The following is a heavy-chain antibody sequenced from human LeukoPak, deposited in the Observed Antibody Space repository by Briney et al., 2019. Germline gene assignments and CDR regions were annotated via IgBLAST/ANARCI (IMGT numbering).Heavy chain of an antibody. CDR2: ISGSGGST. D-gene: IGHD1-26*01. Sequence: GGSLRLSCAASGFTFSSYAMSWVRQAPGKGLEWVSAISGSGGSTYYADSVKGRFTISRDNSKNTLYLQMNSLRAEDTAVYYCAKDSMAQIVGALDYDYWGQGTLVTVSS. CDR3: AKDSMAQIVGALDYDY. V-gene: IGHV3-23*01. J-gene: IGHJ4*02. CDR1: GFTFSSYA.